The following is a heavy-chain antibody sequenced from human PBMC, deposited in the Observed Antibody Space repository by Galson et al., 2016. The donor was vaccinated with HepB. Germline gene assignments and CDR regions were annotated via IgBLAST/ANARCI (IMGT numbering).Heavy chain of an antibody. Sequence: SETLSLTCDVSGSSMRKSTWWSWVRQPPGKGLEWIGEIFHSGNTDFNPSLKSRATISIDKSKNQFSLSLTSVTAADTAVYYCVLGIASAVGDFWGQGTLVTVSS. V-gene: IGHV4-4*02. CDR2: IFHSGNT. CDR3: VLGIASAVGDF. D-gene: IGHD6-13*01. J-gene: IGHJ4*02. CDR1: GSSMRKSTW.